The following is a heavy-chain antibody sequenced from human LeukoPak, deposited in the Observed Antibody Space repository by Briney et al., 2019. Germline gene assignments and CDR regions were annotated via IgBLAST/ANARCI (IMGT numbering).Heavy chain of an antibody. CDR3: VRTRMISPLYYFDY. J-gene: IGHJ4*02. CDR1: GYTFTSYA. V-gene: IGHV1-3*01. CDR2: INAGNGNT. Sequence: ASVKVSCKASGYTFTSYAMHWVRQAPGQRLEWKGWINAGNGNTKYSQKFQGRVTITRDTSASTAYMELSSLRSEDTAVYYCVRTRMISPLYYFDYWGQGTLVTVSS. D-gene: IGHD3-16*01.